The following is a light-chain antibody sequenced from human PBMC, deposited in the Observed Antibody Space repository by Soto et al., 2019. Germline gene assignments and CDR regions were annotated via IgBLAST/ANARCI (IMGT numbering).Light chain of an antibody. CDR2: GAS. CDR1: QSVSSTY. V-gene: IGKV3-15*01. J-gene: IGKJ1*01. Sequence: EIVLTQSPGTLSLSPGERATLTCRASQSVSSTYLAWCQQKPGQAPRLLIYGASTRATGIPARFSGSGSGTEFTLTISSLQSEDFAVYYCQQYNKWPQTFGQGTKVDIK. CDR3: QQYNKWPQT.